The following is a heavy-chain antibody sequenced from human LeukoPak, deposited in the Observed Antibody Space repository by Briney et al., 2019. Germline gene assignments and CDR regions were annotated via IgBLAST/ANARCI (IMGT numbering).Heavy chain of an antibody. Sequence: GASVNVSCKASGYTFTNYGIFWVRQAPGQGLEWMGWISAYSGNTNYAQKLQGRVTMTTETSTSTAYMELESLRSDDTAVYYCAISQGSYYDTSGYLGGDYWGQGTLVTVSS. D-gene: IGHD3-22*01. V-gene: IGHV1-18*01. J-gene: IGHJ4*02. CDR3: AISQGSYYDTSGYLGGDY. CDR2: ISAYSGNT. CDR1: GYTFTNYG.